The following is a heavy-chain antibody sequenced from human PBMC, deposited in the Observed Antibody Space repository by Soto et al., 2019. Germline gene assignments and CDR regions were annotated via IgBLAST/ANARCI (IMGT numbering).Heavy chain of an antibody. CDR3: ARHGGYCSSPTCFANWFDH. CDR1: GDSISSTSYY. V-gene: IGHV4-39*01. Sequence: SETLSLTCTVSGDSISSTSYYWGWIRQPPGKGLEWIGSIYYTGSTYYNPSLKSRVTISVDTSKSQFSLKLTSVTAADTAVYYCARHGGYCSSPTCFANWFDHWGQGTLVNVSS. D-gene: IGHD2-2*01. CDR2: IYYTGST. J-gene: IGHJ5*02.